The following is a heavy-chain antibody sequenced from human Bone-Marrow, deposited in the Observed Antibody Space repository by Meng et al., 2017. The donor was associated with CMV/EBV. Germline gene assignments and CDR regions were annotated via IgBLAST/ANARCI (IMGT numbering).Heavy chain of an antibody. CDR3: ARPLAPAADDWSIDY. J-gene: IGHJ4*02. Sequence: KVSCKASGYNFVYYWIGWVRQMPGKGLEWMAIISPDDSRAQYGPSFQGQVTISVDKSINTAYLQWSSLKASDTAMYYCARPLAPAADDWSIDYWGQGTLVTVSS. CDR1: GYNFVYYW. CDR2: ISPDDSRA. D-gene: IGHD2-2*01. V-gene: IGHV5-51*01.